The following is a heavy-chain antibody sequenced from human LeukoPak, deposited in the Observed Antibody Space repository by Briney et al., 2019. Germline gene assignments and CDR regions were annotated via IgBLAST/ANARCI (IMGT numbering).Heavy chain of an antibody. CDR3: ARGEGGYSSSWYGDY. J-gene: IGHJ4*02. Sequence: GGSLRLSCAASGFTFSSYSMNWVRQAPGKGLEWVSYISSSSSTINYADSVKGRFTISRDNAKNSLYLQMNSLRAGDTAVYYCARGEGGYSSSWYGDYWGQGTLVTVSS. D-gene: IGHD6-13*01. CDR1: GFTFSSYS. CDR2: ISSSSSTI. V-gene: IGHV3-48*01.